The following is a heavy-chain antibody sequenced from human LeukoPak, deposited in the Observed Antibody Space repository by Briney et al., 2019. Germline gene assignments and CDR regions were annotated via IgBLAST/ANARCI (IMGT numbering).Heavy chain of an antibody. V-gene: IGHV3-30*04. Sequence: GGSLRLSCAASGFTFSTYPMHWVRQAPGKGLEWVSVISYDGRDKHSADSVKGRFTISRDNSKNTLYLQMNSLRTEDTAVYYCARDGSYYDYVWGSYRYTPEGFDYWGQGTLVTVSS. CDR3: ARDGSYYDYVWGSYRYTPEGFDY. D-gene: IGHD3-16*02. CDR2: ISYDGRDK. J-gene: IGHJ4*02. CDR1: GFTFSTYP.